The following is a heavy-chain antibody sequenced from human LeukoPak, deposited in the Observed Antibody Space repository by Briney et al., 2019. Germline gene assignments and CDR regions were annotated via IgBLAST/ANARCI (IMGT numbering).Heavy chain of an antibody. V-gene: IGHV1-2*02. CDR2: INPNTGDT. D-gene: IGHD6-13*01. J-gene: IGHJ5*02. CDR3: ARDMWQQRDWFDP. CDR1: GYTFTAYY. Sequence: ASVKVSCKASGYTFTAYYMHWVRQAPGQGLEWMGWINPNTGDTNSAERFQGRVTMTRDSSISTAYLELSRLTSDDTAVYYCARDMWQQRDWFDPWGQGTLVTVSS.